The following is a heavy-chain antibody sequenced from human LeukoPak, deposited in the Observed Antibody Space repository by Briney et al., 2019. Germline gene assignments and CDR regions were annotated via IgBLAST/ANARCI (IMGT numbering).Heavy chain of an antibody. V-gene: IGHV3-11*01. D-gene: IGHD3-22*01. CDR2: ISSSGSTI. Sequence: GGSLRLSCAASGFTFSDYYMSWIRQAPGKGLEWVSYISSSGSTIYYADSVKGRYTISRDNAKNSLYLQMNSLRAEDTALYYCARGPYDSSGYYYRRHYYYYMDVWGKGTTVTVSS. CDR3: ARGPYDSSGYYYRRHYYYYMDV. J-gene: IGHJ6*03. CDR1: GFTFSDYY.